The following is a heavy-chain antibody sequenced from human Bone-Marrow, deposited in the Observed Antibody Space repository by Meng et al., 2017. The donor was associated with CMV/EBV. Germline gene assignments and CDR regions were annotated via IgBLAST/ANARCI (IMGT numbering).Heavy chain of an antibody. D-gene: IGHD6-19*01. CDR1: GFTFSSYA. CDR3: AGGWAPLPYYYYGIDV. Sequence: GASQKISCAASGFTFSSYAMSWLRQAAGKGLEWVSAISGSGGSTYYADSVKGRFTICRDNAKNSLYLQMNSLRAEDAAVYYCAGGWAPLPYYYYGIDVWGQGTTVTVSS. J-gene: IGHJ6*02. CDR2: ISGSGGST. V-gene: IGHV3-23*01.